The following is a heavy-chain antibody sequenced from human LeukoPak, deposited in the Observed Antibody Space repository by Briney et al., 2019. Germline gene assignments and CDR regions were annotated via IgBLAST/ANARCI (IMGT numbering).Heavy chain of an antibody. J-gene: IGHJ5*02. D-gene: IGHD6-19*01. V-gene: IGHV4-34*01. CDR3: ARGGRQWLAYLWFDP. CDR2: INLSGST. CDR1: GGSFSGYY. Sequence: SETLSLTCAVYGGSFSGYYWSWIRQPPGKGLEWNGEINLSGSTNYNPSLKSRVTISVDTSKNQFSLKLSSVTAADTAVYYCARGGRQWLAYLWFDPWGQGTLVTVSS.